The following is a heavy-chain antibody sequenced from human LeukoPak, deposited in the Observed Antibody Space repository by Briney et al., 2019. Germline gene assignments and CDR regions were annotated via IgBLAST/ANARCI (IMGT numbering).Heavy chain of an antibody. J-gene: IGHJ3*02. Sequence: GGSLRLSCAASRFTFSSYSMSWVRQAPGKGLEWVSSISASGDTTYYVDSGKGRFTISRDNSKKMLYLQMNSLRAEDTATYYCAKVRFLDWHRGAFDIWGQGTMVTVSS. CDR3: AKVRFLDWHRGAFDI. CDR1: RFTFSSYS. CDR2: ISASGDTT. D-gene: IGHD3-3*01. V-gene: IGHV3-23*01.